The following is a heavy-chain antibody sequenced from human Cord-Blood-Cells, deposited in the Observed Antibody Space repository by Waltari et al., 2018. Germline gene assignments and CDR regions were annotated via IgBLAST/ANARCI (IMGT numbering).Heavy chain of an antibody. D-gene: IGHD2-15*01. Sequence: QLQLQESGPGLVKPSETLSLTCTVSGGSISSSSYYWGWIRQPPGKGLEWIGSIYYSGRNYYNPSLKSRVTISVDTSKNQFSLKLSSVTAADTAVYYCFLGYCSGGSCYSFDYWGQGTLVTVSS. CDR1: GGSISSSSYY. J-gene: IGHJ4*02. CDR2: IYYSGRN. V-gene: IGHV4-39*01. CDR3: FLGYCSGGSCYSFDY.